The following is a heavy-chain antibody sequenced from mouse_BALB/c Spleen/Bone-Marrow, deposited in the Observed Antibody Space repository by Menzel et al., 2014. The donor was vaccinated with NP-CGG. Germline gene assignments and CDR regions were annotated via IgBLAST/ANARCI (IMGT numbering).Heavy chain of an antibody. J-gene: IGHJ1*01. D-gene: IGHD2-1*01. Sequence: EVKLLESGPGLVKPSQSLSLTCTVTGYSITSDYAWNWIRQFPGNKLEWMGYISYGGSTSYNPSLKSRISITRDTSKNQFFLQLNSVTTEDTATYYCAGNYWYFDVWGAGTTVTVSS. CDR2: ISYGGST. CDR1: GYSITSDYA. CDR3: AGNYWYFDV. V-gene: IGHV3-2*02.